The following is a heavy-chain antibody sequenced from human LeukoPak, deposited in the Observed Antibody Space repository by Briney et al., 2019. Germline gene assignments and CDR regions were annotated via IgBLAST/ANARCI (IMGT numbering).Heavy chain of an antibody. CDR1: GFTFSSYG. D-gene: IGHD4-17*01. Sequence: VGSLRLSCAASGFTFSSYGMHWVRQAPGKGLEWVAVIWYDGSNKYYADSVKGRFTISRDNSKNTLYLQMNSLRAEDTAVYYCARDGATVTTSLDWYFDLWGRGTLVTVSS. CDR3: ARDGATVTTSLDWYFDL. V-gene: IGHV3-33*01. CDR2: IWYDGSNK. J-gene: IGHJ2*01.